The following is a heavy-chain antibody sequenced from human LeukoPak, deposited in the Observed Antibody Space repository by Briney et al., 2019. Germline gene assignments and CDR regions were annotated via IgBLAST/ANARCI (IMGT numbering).Heavy chain of an antibody. J-gene: IGHJ3*02. CDR3: ARRGSGGRSFDI. Sequence: SETLSLTCTVSGGSVSSGSYYWTWIRQPPGKGLEWIGYISYSGSTNYNPSLKSRVTISVDTSKNQFSLNLSSVTAADTAVYYCARRGSGGRSFDIWGQGTMVTVSS. V-gene: IGHV4-61*01. D-gene: IGHD2-15*01. CDR1: GGSVSSGSYY. CDR2: ISYSGST.